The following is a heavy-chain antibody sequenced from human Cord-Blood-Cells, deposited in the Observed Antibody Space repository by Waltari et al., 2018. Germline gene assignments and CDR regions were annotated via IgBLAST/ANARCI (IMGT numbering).Heavy chain of an antibody. CDR2: SIPLLGTA. CDR1: GGTFSSYA. Sequence: EVKKPGSSVKVSCKASGGTFSSYAISWVRQAPGQGLEWMGGSIPLLGTANYAQKFQGRVTITEAKSASTAYMERSSLRSEDTAVYFCARSDLDCSSTSCYYFDYWGQVTLVTVSS. J-gene: IGHJ4*02. V-gene: IGHV1-69*06. CDR3: ARSDLDCSSTSCYYFDY. D-gene: IGHD2-2*01.